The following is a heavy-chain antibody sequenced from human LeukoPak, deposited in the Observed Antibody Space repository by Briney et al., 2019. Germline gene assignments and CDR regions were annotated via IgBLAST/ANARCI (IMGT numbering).Heavy chain of an antibody. Sequence: PGRSLRLSCAASGFTFDDYAMHWVRQAPGKGLEWVSYISSSSSTIYYADSVKGRFTISRDNAKNSLYLQMNSLRDEDTAVYYCARAIPPNYDFWSGRNYGMDVWGQGTTVTVSS. CDR3: ARAIPPNYDFWSGRNYGMDV. CDR1: GFTFDDYA. V-gene: IGHV3-48*02. J-gene: IGHJ6*02. CDR2: ISSSSSTI. D-gene: IGHD3-3*01.